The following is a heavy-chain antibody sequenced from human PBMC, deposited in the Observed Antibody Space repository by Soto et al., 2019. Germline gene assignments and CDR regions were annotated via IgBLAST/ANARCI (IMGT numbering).Heavy chain of an antibody. Sequence: EALCLTGAVYGGSFNGYYLSWLRQPPGKGLEWIGEINHSGSTNYKPSLKSRVTISVDTSKKQFSLKLSSVTAADTAVYYCARGGRWLRYGMEVWGQGTTVTVPS. CDR1: GGSFNGYY. J-gene: IGHJ6*02. CDR2: INHSGST. V-gene: IGHV4-34*01. D-gene: IGHD5-12*01. CDR3: ARGGRWLRYGMEV.